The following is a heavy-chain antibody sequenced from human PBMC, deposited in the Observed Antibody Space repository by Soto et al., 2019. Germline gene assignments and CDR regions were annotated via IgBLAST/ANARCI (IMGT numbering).Heavy chain of an antibody. CDR2: IHYSGST. CDR3: ARGHYDFWSGYFATIDY. J-gene: IGHJ4*02. V-gene: IGHV4-59*08. CDR1: GGSISSYY. D-gene: IGHD3-3*01. Sequence: PSETLSLTCTVSGGSISSYYWSWIRQPPGKGLEWIGYIHYSGSTKYNPSLKRRVTITADTSKNQFSLKLSYVTAADTAVYFCARGHYDFWSGYFATIDYWGQGTLVTVSS.